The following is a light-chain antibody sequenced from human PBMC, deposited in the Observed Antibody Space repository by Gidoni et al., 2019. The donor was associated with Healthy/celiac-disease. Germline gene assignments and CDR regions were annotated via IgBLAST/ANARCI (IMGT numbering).Light chain of an antibody. CDR1: QSISSY. CDR2: AAS. CDR3: QQSYSTPTWT. J-gene: IGKJ1*01. Sequence: DIQMTQSPSSLSASVGDRVTITGRASQSISSYLNWYQQKPGNAPKLLIYAASSVQSGVPSRLSGSGSGTDFTLTISSLQPEDCATYYCQQSYSTPTWTFGQGTKVEIK. V-gene: IGKV1-39*01.